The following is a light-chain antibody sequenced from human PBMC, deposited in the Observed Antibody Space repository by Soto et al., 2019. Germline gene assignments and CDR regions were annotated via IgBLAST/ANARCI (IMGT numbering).Light chain of an antibody. J-gene: IGLJ2*01. Sequence: QSALTQPASVSGSPGQSITISCTGTSSDIGGYRYVSWYQQHPGKAPKLMIHEVSNRPSGVSSRFSGSKSGNTASLTIFGVQAEYEADYYCSSYASTNTLIFGGGTKLTVL. CDR2: EVS. CDR1: SSDIGGYRY. V-gene: IGLV2-14*03. CDR3: SSYASTNTLI.